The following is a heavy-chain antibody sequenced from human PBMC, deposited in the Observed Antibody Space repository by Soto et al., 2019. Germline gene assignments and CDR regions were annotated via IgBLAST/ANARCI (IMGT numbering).Heavy chain of an antibody. CDR2: IYYSGST. CDR3: ARATIFGVPLDY. CDR1: GGSISRYY. Sequence: SETLSLTCTVSGGSISRYYWSWIRQPPGKGLEWIGYIYYSGSTNYNPSLKSRVTISVDRSKNQFSLKLSSVTAADTAVYYCARATIFGVPLDYWGQGTLVTVSS. V-gene: IGHV4-59*12. D-gene: IGHD3-3*01. J-gene: IGHJ4*02.